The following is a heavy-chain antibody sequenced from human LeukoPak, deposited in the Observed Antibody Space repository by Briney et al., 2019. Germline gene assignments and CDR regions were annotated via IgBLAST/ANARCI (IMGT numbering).Heavy chain of an antibody. Sequence: GESLKISCKTYGYSFTSYWIAWVRQIPGKGLEWVGIINPADSDTRYSLSLQGQVTISADRSISTAYLQWSSLKASDTAIYYCARGEGGYNYAFWGQGTLVSVSS. CDR2: INPADSDT. V-gene: IGHV5-51*01. CDR3: ARGEGGYNYAF. CDR1: GYSFTSYW. J-gene: IGHJ4*02. D-gene: IGHD5-24*01.